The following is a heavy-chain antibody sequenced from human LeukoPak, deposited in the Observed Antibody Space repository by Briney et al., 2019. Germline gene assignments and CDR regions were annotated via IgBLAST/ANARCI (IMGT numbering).Heavy chain of an antibody. CDR3: AKDAERGFDFSNSLQS. D-gene: IGHD4-11*01. CDR1: GFTFSHYA. CDR2: IWNGGSDK. J-gene: IGHJ4*02. V-gene: IGHV3-33*06. Sequence: GGSLRLSCATSGFTFSHYAMHWVRQAPGKGLEWVAVIWNGGSDKYYGDSVKGRFTISRDNSKKTVYLQMSSLRVEDTAVYYCAKDAERGFDFSNSLQSWGQGTLVTVSS.